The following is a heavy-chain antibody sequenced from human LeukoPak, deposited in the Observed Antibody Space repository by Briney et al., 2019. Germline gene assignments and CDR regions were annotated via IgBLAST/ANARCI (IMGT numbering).Heavy chain of an antibody. CDR2: ISASGSST. V-gene: IGHV3-23*01. D-gene: IGHD3-10*01. CDR3: AKVGVTSGTYTYTPYYLDC. J-gene: IGHJ4*02. CDR1: GFTFSSYA. Sequence: PGGSLRLSCAASGFTFSSYAMSWVRQAPGKGLEWVSGISASGSSTYYGDSVKGRFIISRDNSKNTLYLQMNSLRAEYTAVYYCAKVGVTSGTYTYTPYYLDCWGQGTLVTVSS.